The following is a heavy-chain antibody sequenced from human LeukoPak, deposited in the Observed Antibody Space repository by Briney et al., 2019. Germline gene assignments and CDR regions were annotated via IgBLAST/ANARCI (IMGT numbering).Heavy chain of an antibody. CDR3: ARDRGSRGYFDY. CDR1: GYTFTGYY. Sequence: ASVKVSCKASGYTFTGYYMHWVRQAPGQGLEWMGRINPNSGGTNYAQKFQGRVTMTRDTSISTAYMELSRLRSDDTAVYYCARDRGSRGYFDYWGRGTLVTVSS. J-gene: IGHJ4*02. V-gene: IGHV1-2*06. D-gene: IGHD5-24*01. CDR2: INPNSGGT.